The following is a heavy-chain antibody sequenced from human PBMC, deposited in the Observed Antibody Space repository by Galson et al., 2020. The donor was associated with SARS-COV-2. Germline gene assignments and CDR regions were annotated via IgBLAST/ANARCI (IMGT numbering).Heavy chain of an antibody. CDR2: IYYSGST. Sequence: SQTLSLTCTVSGGSISSSSYYWGWNRQPPGKGLEWIASIYYSGSTYYNPSLKSRVTISVDTPKNQFSQKLSSVTAADTAVYYWARLRGYSMYYLECWGQGALVTVSS. CDR3: ARLRGYSMYYLEC. J-gene: IGHJ4*02. CDR1: GGSISSSSYY. D-gene: IGHD5-18*01. V-gene: IGHV4-39*01.